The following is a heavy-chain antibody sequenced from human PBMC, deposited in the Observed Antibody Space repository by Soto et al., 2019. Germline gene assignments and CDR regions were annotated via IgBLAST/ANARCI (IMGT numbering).Heavy chain of an antibody. D-gene: IGHD3-3*01. CDR2: INPNSGGT. J-gene: IGHJ5*02. CDR3: ARGTITIFGVVNNWFDP. CDR1: GYTFTGYY. V-gene: IGHV1-2*02. Sequence: ASVKVSCKASGYTFTGYYMHWVRQAPGQGLEWMGWINPNSGGTNYAQKFQGRVTVTRDTSISTAYMELSRLRSDDTAVYYCARGTITIFGVVNNWFDPWGQGTLVTVSS.